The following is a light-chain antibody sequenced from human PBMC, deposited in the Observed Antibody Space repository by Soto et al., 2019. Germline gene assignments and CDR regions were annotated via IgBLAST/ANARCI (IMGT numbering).Light chain of an antibody. Sequence: EIVLTQSPATLSLSPGERATLSCRASQKFGANLAWYQQKPGQAPRLLIFGVSTRAAGIPGRFSGSGSGVDFTLTIRSLQSEDSAVYYCHHYSDWRAFGQGTKVEIK. CDR2: GVS. CDR3: HHYSDWRA. CDR1: QKFGAN. V-gene: IGKV3-15*01. J-gene: IGKJ1*01.